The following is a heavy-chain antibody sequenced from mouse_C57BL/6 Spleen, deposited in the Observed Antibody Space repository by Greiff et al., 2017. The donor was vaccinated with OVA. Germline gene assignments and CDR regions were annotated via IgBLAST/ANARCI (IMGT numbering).Heavy chain of an antibody. CDR3: ARSNGNYWYFDV. D-gene: IGHD2-1*01. CDR1: GYTFTSYW. CDR2: IHPNSGST. J-gene: IGHJ1*03. V-gene: IGHV1-64*01. Sequence: QVQLQQPGAELVKPGASVKLSCKASGYTFTSYWMHWVKQRPGQGLEWIGMIHPNSGSTNYNEKFKSKATLTVDKSSSTAYMQLSSLTSEDSAVYYCARSNGNYWYFDVWGTGTTVTVSS.